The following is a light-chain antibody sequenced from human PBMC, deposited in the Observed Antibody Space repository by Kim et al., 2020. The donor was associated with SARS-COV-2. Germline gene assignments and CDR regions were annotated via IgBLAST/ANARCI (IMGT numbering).Light chain of an antibody. CDR2: DVI. V-gene: IGLV2-8*01. Sequence: QSALTQPPSASGSPGQSVTISCTGTSSDVGGFNYVSWYQQHPGKAPKLVIYDVIKLPSGVPDRFSGSKSGNTAFLTVSGLQTEDEADYYCTSFAGSNKLLIGGGTQLTFL. J-gene: IGLJ2*01. CDR1: SSDVGGFNY. CDR3: TSFAGSNKLL.